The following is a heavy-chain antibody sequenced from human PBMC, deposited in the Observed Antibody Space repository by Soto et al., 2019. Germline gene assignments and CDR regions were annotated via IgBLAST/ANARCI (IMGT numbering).Heavy chain of an antibody. CDR2: IGSSGGDT. CDR3: AKNLIGWFDP. V-gene: IGHV3-23*01. CDR1: GFIFSSYA. Sequence: GESLKISCTASGFIFSSYAMGWVRQAPGKGLEWVSVIGSSGGDTYYADSVKGRFTVSRDNSKNTLFLQMSSLRAEDTAIYYCAKNLIGWFDPWGQGTLVTVSS. D-gene: IGHD3-16*01. J-gene: IGHJ5*02.